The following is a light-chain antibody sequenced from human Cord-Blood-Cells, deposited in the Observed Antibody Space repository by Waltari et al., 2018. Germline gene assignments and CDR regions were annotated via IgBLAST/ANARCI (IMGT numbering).Light chain of an antibody. V-gene: IGKV3-15*01. CDR3: QQYNNWPPYS. CDR2: GAS. J-gene: IGKJ2*03. Sequence: EIVMMQSPATLSVSPGERATLSCRASQSVSSNLAWYQQKPGQAPRLLIYGASTRATGIPARFSGSGYGTEFTLTISSLQSEDFAVYYCQQYNNWPPYSFGQGTKLEIK. CDR1: QSVSSN.